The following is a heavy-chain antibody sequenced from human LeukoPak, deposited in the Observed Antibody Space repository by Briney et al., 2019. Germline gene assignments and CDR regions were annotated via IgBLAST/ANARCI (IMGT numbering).Heavy chain of an antibody. D-gene: IGHD6-19*01. CDR2: ISYDGSNK. CDR3: ARDSESVAGTRGYFDY. V-gene: IGHV3-30*04. CDR1: GFTFSSYA. J-gene: IGHJ4*02. Sequence: GGSLRLSCAASGFTFSSYAMHWVRQAPGKGLEWVAVISYDGSNKYYADSVKGRFTISRDNSKNTLYLQMNSLRAEDTAVYYCARDSESVAGTRGYFDYWGQGTLVTVSS.